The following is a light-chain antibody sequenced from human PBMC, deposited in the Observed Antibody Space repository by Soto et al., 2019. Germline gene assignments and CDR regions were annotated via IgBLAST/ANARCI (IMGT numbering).Light chain of an antibody. CDR1: QSVSSNF. V-gene: IGKV3-20*01. CDR2: GAS. CDR3: HHYGRSAIFT. J-gene: IGKJ3*01. Sequence: TQSPGTLSLSPGERATLSCRASQSVSSNFLAWYQQRPGQAPRLLMDGASSRAAGIPDRFSGSGSGTDFTLTISRLEPEDFAVYYCHHYGRSAIFTFGPGTTVDIK.